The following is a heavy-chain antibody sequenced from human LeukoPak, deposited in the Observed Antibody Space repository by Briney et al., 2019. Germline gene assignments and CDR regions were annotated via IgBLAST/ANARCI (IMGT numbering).Heavy chain of an antibody. CDR2: IYTSGST. CDR1: GSSISSYY. Sequence: SETLSLTCTVSGSSISSYYWSWIRQPAGKGLEWIGRIYTSGSTNYNPSLKSRVTMSVDTSKNQFSLKLSSVTAADTAVYYCARDARGSYCSGGSCYRNYYYYGMDVWGQGTTVTVSS. J-gene: IGHJ6*02. V-gene: IGHV4-4*07. D-gene: IGHD2-15*01. CDR3: ARDARGSYCSGGSCYRNYYYYGMDV.